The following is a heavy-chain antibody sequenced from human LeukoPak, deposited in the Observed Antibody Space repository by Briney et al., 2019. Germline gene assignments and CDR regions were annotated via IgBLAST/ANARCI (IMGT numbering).Heavy chain of an antibody. CDR2: IFYRGGT. Sequence: SETLSLTCTVSSGSINTSNYYWGWIRQPPGKGLKWIGNIFYRGGTYYSPSLKSRVTISLDTSTVTAADTAVYYCAKSNGCGLVDIWGQGTMVTVSS. J-gene: IGHJ3*02. CDR3: AKSNGCGLVDI. CDR1: SGSINTSNYY. V-gene: IGHV4-39*06. D-gene: IGHD2-21*01.